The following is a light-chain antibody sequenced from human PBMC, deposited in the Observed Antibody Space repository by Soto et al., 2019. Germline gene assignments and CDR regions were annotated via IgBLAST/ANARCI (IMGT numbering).Light chain of an antibody. V-gene: IGLV2-11*01. Sequence: QSALTQPRSVSGSPGQSVTISCTGTSSDVGAYNCVSWYQQHPGKAPKLMIYDVSKRPSGVPDRFSGSKSGNTASLTISGLQAEHEADYYCCSYAGSYTHVVFGGGTKVTVL. J-gene: IGLJ2*01. CDR3: CSYAGSYTHVV. CDR1: SSDVGAYNC. CDR2: DVS.